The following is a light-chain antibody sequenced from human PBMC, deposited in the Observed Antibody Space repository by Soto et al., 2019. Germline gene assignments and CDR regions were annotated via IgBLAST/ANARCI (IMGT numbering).Light chain of an antibody. V-gene: IGKV1-5*01. J-gene: IGKJ1*01. CDR3: QQYVFYRGT. CDR2: DAS. Sequence: DIQMTQSPSALSASVGDRVTITCRASQSISGWLAWFQQKPGKAPKLLIYDASSLESGVPSRFGGSGSGTEFTLTITSLQPDDFATYYCQQYVFYRGTFGQGTKVDIK. CDR1: QSISGW.